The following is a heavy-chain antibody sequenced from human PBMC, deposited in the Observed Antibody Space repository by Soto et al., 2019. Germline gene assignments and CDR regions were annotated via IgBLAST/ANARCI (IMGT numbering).Heavy chain of an antibody. V-gene: IGHV1-3*05. D-gene: IGHD3-10*01. CDR2: INAGNGNT. CDR1: GYTFTSYA. CDR3: ARAPGGPMTPGDY. Sequence: QVQLVQSGAEEKKPGASVKVSCKASGYTFTSYAMHWVRQAPGQRLEWMGWINAGNGNTKYSQKFQGRVTITRDPSASTAYMELSSLRSEDTAVYYCARAPGGPMTPGDYWGQGTLVTVSS. J-gene: IGHJ4*02.